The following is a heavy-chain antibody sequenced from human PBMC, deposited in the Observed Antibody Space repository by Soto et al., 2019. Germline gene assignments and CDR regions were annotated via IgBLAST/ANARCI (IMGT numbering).Heavy chain of an antibody. V-gene: IGHV3-9*01. Sequence: EVQLVESGGGLVQPGRSLRLSCAASGFTFDDYAMHWVRQAPGKGLEWVSGVSWNSGSIGDADSVKGGVTISRDNAENSLYLQMNSLRAEDTALYYCAKDASGSYSYYYDIYVWGKGTTVTVSS. D-gene: IGHD3-10*01. CDR3: AKDASGSYSYYYDIYV. CDR1: GFTFDDYA. CDR2: VSWNSGSI. J-gene: IGHJ6*03.